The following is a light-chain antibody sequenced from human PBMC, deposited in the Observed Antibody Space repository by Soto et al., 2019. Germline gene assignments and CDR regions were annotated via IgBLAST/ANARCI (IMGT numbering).Light chain of an antibody. Sequence: EIMLTQSPATMSLSPGERATLSCRASQSVSSYLAWYQQKPGQAPRLLMYEASNRATGIPARFSGGGSGTDFTLAISSLEPEDFAVYYCQQRSDWPWTFGQGTRWIS. V-gene: IGKV3-11*01. J-gene: IGKJ1*01. CDR3: QQRSDWPWT. CDR2: EAS. CDR1: QSVSSY.